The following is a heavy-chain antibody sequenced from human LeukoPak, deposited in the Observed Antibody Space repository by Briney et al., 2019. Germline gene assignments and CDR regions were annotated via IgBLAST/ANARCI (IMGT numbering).Heavy chain of an antibody. J-gene: IGHJ4*02. CDR2: IYYSGST. Sequence: SETLSLTCTVSGGSVSSGSYYWSWIRQPPGKGLEWIGYIYYSGSTNYNPSLKSRVTISVDTSKNQFSLKLSSVTAADTAVYYCARDKAPGSVGARRIFDYWGQGTLVTVSS. D-gene: IGHD1-26*01. V-gene: IGHV4-61*01. CDR1: GGSVSSGSYY. CDR3: ARDKAPGSVGARRIFDY.